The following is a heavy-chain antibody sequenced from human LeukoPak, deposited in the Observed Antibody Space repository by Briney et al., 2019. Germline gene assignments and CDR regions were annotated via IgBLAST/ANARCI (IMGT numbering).Heavy chain of an antibody. Sequence: SVKGRFTISRDNAKNSLYLQMNSLRAEDTAVYYCARDSDVPFDYWGQGTLVTVSS. CDR3: ARDSDVPFDY. D-gene: IGHD3-16*01. J-gene: IGHJ4*02. V-gene: IGHV3-7*04.